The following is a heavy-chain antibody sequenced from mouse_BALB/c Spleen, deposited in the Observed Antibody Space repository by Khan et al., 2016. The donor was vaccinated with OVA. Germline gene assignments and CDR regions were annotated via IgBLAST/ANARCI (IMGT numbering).Heavy chain of an antibody. J-gene: IGHJ2*01. D-gene: IGHD2-10*02. CDR2: ISYSGNT. V-gene: IGHV3-2*02. CDR1: GYSITSDYA. CDR3: AKMYGGDFDY. Sequence: VQLKESGPGLVKPSQSLSLTCTVTGYSITSDYAWNWIRQFPGNKLEWMGYISYSGNTKYNPSLKSRISITRDTSKNQFFLQLNSVTIEDTATYYCAKMYGGDFDYWGQGTTLTVSS.